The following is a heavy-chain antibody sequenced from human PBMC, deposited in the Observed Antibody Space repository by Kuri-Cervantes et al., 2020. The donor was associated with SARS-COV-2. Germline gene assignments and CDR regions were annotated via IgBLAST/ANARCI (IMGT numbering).Heavy chain of an antibody. J-gene: IGHJ4*02. CDR2: IYYSGGT. V-gene: IGHV4-61*01. CDR3: ARVSRPYYFDY. Sequence: SETLSLTCTVSGGSISSSSYYWSWIRQPPGKGLEWIGYIYYSGGTNYNPSLKSRVTISVDTSKNQFSLKLSSVTAADTAVYYCARVSRPYYFDYWGQGTLVTVSS. CDR1: GGSISSSSYY.